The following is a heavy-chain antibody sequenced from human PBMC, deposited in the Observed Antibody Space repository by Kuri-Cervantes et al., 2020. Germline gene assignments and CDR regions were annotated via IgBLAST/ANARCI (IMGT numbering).Heavy chain of an antibody. D-gene: IGHD3-16*01. V-gene: IGHV1-58*01. J-gene: IGHJ2*01. CDR2: IVVGSGNT. Sequence: SVKVSCKASGFTFTSSAVQWVRQARGQRLEWIGWIVVGSGNTYYAQKFQERVTITRDMSTSTAYMELSSLRSEDTAVYYCAGQGDTVIPGWYFNLWGRGTLVTVSS. CDR3: AGQGDTVIPGWYFNL. CDR1: GFTFTSSA.